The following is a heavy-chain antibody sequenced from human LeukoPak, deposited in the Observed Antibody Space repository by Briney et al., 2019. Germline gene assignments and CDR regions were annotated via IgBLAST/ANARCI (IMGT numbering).Heavy chain of an antibody. CDR2: IYYSGST. D-gene: IGHD5-12*01. J-gene: IGHJ4*02. Sequence: SQTLSLTCTVSGGSISSGGYYWSWIRQHPGKGLEWIGYIYYSGSTYYNPSLKSRVTISVDTSKNQFSLKLSSVTAADTAVYYCARNKRGYGFPAPPPPDYWGQGTLVTVSS. CDR1: GGSISSGGYY. CDR3: ARNKRGYGFPAPPPPDY. V-gene: IGHV4-31*03.